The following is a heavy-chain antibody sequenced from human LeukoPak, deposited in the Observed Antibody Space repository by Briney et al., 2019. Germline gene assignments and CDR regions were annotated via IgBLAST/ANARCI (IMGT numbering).Heavy chain of an antibody. J-gene: IGHJ4*02. CDR2: IYSGGTT. D-gene: IGHD6-19*01. CDR1: GFTVSSNF. Sequence: PGGSLRLSCAASGFTVSSNFMSWVRQAPGKGLDWVSVIYSGGTTYYADSVKGRFTISRDNSKNTLYLQMNSLRAEDTAVYCCATSSGWAVDYWGQGTLVTVSS. V-gene: IGHV3-53*01. CDR3: ATSSGWAVDY.